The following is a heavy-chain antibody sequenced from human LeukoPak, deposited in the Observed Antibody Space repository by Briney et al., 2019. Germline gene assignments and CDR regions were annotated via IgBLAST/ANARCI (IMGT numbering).Heavy chain of an antibody. J-gene: IGHJ4*02. CDR2: ISSSSSTI. CDR1: GFTFSSYS. D-gene: IGHD3-9*01. CDR3: ARERNYDILTGYYTY. Sequence: GGSLRLSCAASGFTFSSYSMNWVRQAPGKGLEWVSYISSSSSTIYYADSVKGRFTISRDNAKNSLYLQMNSLRDEDTAVYYCARERNYDILTGYYTYWGQGTLVTVSS. V-gene: IGHV3-48*02.